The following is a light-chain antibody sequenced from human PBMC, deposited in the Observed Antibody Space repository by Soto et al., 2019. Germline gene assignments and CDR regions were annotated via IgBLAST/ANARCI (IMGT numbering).Light chain of an antibody. CDR2: AAS. J-gene: IGKJ3*01. V-gene: IGKV1-12*01. Sequence: IQMTQSPSSVSASIGDRVTLTCRASKDVRTWLAWYQQKPGRAPKLPIHAASRLQSGVPSRFSGSGSGTDFTLTISNLQPDDLGAYYCQQVNDIPLTFGPGTKVDIK. CDR3: QQVNDIPLT. CDR1: KDVRTW.